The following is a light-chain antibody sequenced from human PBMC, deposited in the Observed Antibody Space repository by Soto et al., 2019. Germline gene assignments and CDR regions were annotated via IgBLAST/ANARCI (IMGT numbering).Light chain of an antibody. CDR3: AAWDDSLNGYV. CDR2: SNI. J-gene: IGLJ1*01. Sequence: QSVLIQPPSASGTPGQRVTVSCSGGSSNIGSYTVNWYQQLPGAAPKLLIYSNIQRPSGVPDRFSASKSGTSASLAISGLQSEDEAEYYCAAWDDSLNGYVFGPGTKVTVL. V-gene: IGLV1-44*01. CDR1: SSNIGSYT.